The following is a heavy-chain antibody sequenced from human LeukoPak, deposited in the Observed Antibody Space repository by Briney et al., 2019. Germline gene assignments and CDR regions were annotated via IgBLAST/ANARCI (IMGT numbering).Heavy chain of an antibody. V-gene: IGHV3-48*03. CDR3: AREGVVVSAAVDY. D-gene: IGHD2-2*01. Sequence: GGSLRLSCAASGFTFNNYEMNWVRQAPGKGLEWVSYISISGSTIYYADSVKGRFTIARDNAKNSLYLQMNSLRAEDTAVYYCAREGVVVSAAVDYWGQGTLVTVSS. CDR1: GFTFNNYE. CDR2: ISISGSTI. J-gene: IGHJ4*02.